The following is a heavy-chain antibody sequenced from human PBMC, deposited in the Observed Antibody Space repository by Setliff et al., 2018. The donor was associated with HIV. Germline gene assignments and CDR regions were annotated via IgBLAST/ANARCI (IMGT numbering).Heavy chain of an antibody. CDR3: ARDPGYSAFDI. V-gene: IGHV3-7*01. Sequence: PGGSLRLSCAASGFTFTTYWMSWVRQSPGKGLEWVANINQNGRTKNYMDSVKGRFTISRDNARSSLFLEMNSLRVDDTAVYYCARDPGYSAFDIWGQGTTVTVSS. CDR1: GFTFTTYW. J-gene: IGHJ3*02. CDR2: INQNGRTK. D-gene: IGHD2-2*02.